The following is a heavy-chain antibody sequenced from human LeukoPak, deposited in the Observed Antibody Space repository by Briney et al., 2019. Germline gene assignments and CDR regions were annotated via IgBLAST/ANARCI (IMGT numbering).Heavy chain of an antibody. Sequence: GESLKISCKGSGYSFTSYWIGWVRQMPGKGLEWMGIIYPGDSDTRYSPSFQGQVTISADKSISTAYLQWSSLKASETAMSYCARVEMATIVGWFDPWGQGTLVTVSS. V-gene: IGHV5-51*01. J-gene: IGHJ5*01. CDR3: ARVEMATIVGWFDP. D-gene: IGHD5-24*01. CDR1: GYSFTSYW. CDR2: IYPGDSDT.